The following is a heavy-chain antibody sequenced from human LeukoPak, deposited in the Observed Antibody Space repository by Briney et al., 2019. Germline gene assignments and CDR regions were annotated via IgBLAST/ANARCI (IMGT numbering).Heavy chain of an antibody. CDR2: IYSGGST. CDR1: GFTVSSNY. D-gene: IGHD6-19*01. Sequence: GGSLRLSCAASGFTVSSNYMSWVRQDPGKGLEWGSVIYSGGSTYYADSVKGRFTISRDNSKNTLYLQMNSMRAEDTAVYYCARGRLADYYYFMDVWGKGTTVTISS. CDR3: ARGRLADYYYFMDV. J-gene: IGHJ6*03. V-gene: IGHV3-53*01.